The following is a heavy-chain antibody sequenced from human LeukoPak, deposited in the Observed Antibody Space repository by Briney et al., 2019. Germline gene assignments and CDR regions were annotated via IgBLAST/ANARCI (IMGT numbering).Heavy chain of an antibody. D-gene: IGHD6-19*01. CDR2: ISSDSTTI. Sequence: GGSLRLSCAASGFTFSTYVMYWVRQAPGKGLEWVSYISSDSTTIYYADSVKGRFTISRDNAKNSLYLQMNSLRVEDTAVYYCAKVGSGWYGVDYWGQGTLVTVSS. J-gene: IGHJ4*02. CDR1: GFTFSTYV. CDR3: AKVGSGWYGVDY. V-gene: IGHV3-48*01.